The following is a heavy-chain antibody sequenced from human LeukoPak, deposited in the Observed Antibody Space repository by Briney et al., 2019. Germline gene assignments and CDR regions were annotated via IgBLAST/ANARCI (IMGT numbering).Heavy chain of an antibody. CDR1: GYTLTELS. D-gene: IGHD1-26*01. CDR2: FDPEDGET. CDR3: ARSGYSGSYWMRYWFDP. Sequence: ASVKVSCKVSGYTLTELSMHWVRQAPGKGLEWMGGFDPEDGETTYAQKFQGRVTMTEDTSTDTAYMELSSLRSEDTAVYYCARSGYSGSYWMRYWFDPWGQGTLVTVSS. J-gene: IGHJ5*02. V-gene: IGHV1-24*01.